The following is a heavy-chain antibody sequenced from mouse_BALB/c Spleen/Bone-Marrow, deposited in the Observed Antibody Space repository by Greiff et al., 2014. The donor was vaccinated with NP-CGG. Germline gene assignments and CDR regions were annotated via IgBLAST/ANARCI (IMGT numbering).Heavy chain of an antibody. D-gene: IGHD2-4*01. V-gene: IGHV5-9-2*01. CDR1: GFSFNSYG. J-gene: IGHJ3*01. CDR3: ARHAYYDQTEVSFVY. CDR2: ISGGGSYT. Sequence: EVNLVESGGGLVKSGGSLKLSCAASGFSFNSYGMSWVRQTPEKRLEWVATISGGGSYTFYPDSVKGRFTISRDNAKNNLYLQLSSPRSEDTALYYCARHAYYDQTEVSFVYWGQGTLVTVSA.